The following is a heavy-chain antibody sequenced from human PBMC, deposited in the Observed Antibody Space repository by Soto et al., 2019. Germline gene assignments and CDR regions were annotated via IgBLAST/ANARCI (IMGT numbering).Heavy chain of an antibody. CDR2: IYYSGST. CDR3: ARGISGGRHFDY. V-gene: IGHV4-39*07. D-gene: IGHD2-15*01. CDR1: GGSISSSSYY. J-gene: IGHJ4*02. Sequence: PSETLSLTCTVSGGSISSSSYYWGWIRQPPGKGLEWIGSIYYSGSTYYNQSLKSRVTISVDTSKNQFSLKLSSVTAADTAVYYCARGISGGRHFDYWGQGTLVTVSS.